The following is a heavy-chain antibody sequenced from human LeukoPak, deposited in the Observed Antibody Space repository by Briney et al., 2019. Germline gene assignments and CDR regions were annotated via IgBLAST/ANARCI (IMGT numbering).Heavy chain of an antibody. Sequence: PGGSLRLSCAASGFIVSSNYMNWVRQVPGRGPEWVANVNRDGSETYYLDSVKGRFTISKDNAKNSLYLQMNSLRAEDTALYHCARNNGMDVWGQGTTVIVSS. CDR3: ARNNGMDV. CDR2: VNRDGSET. CDR1: GFIVSSNY. V-gene: IGHV3-7*03. J-gene: IGHJ6*02.